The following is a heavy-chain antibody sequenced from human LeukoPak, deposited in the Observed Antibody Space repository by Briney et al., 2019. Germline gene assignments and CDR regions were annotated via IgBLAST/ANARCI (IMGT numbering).Heavy chain of an antibody. CDR2: ISSSSSYI. CDR3: AGGYSSIISIYFDY. J-gene: IGHJ4*02. D-gene: IGHD6-13*01. V-gene: IGHV3-21*01. Sequence: GGSLRLSCVASGFTFSSYSMNWVRQAPGKGLEWVSSISSSSSYIYYADSVKGRFTISRDNAKNSLYLQMNSLRAEDTAVYYCAGGYSSIISIYFDYWGQGTLVTVSS. CDR1: GFTFSSYS.